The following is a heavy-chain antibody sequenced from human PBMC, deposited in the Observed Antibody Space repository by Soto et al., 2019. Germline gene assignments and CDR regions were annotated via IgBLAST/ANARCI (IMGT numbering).Heavy chain of an antibody. CDR1: GFSFASYA. D-gene: IGHD6-13*01. J-gene: IGHJ4*02. V-gene: IGHV3-23*01. CDR2: IRGSGGST. CDR3: AKGFGRSWQYYLDY. Sequence: EVQLLESGGGLVQPGGSLRLSCAASGFSFASYAMNWVRQAPGKGLEWVSGIRGSGGSTYYADSVKGRFTISRDNSKNTLYLQLSSLRVEDTAVYYCAKGFGRSWQYYLDYWGQGTLVTVSS.